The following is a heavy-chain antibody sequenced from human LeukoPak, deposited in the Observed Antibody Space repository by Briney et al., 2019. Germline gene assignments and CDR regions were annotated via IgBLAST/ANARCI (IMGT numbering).Heavy chain of an antibody. D-gene: IGHD2-2*01. Sequence: GASVKVSCKASGYTFTSYGISWVRQAPGHGLEWMGWISAYNGNTNYAQKLQGRVTMTTDTSTSTAYMELRSLRSDDTAVYYCARDRGEVVPYYFDYWGQGTLVTVSS. V-gene: IGHV1-18*01. J-gene: IGHJ4*02. CDR3: ARDRGEVVPYYFDY. CDR2: ISAYNGNT. CDR1: GYTFTSYG.